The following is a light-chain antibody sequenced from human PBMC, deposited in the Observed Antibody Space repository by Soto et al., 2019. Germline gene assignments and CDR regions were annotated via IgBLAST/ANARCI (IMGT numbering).Light chain of an antibody. V-gene: IGKV3-20*01. CDR1: QSVSSSF. Sequence: EVVLTQSPGTLPLSPGERATLSCRASQSVSSSFLAWYQQKPGQAPRLLIHAASTGATGIPARFRGSGSGTDFTLTISSLEPEDSAVYYCQQYDNWPITFGQGTRLEIK. CDR2: AAS. CDR3: QQYDNWPIT. J-gene: IGKJ5*01.